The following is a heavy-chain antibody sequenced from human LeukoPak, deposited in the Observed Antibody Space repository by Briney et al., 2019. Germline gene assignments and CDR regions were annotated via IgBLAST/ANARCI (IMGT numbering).Heavy chain of an antibody. CDR3: ARDQREGVVVPAALSHYYYYMDV. J-gene: IGHJ6*03. Sequence: GGSLRLSCAASGFTFSSYAMSWVRQAPGKGLEWVSAISGSGGSTYYADSVKGRFTISRDNSKNTLYLQMNSLRAEDTAVYYCARDQREGVVVPAALSHYYYYMDVWGKGTTVTVSS. V-gene: IGHV3-23*01. CDR2: ISGSGGST. CDR1: GFTFSSYA. D-gene: IGHD2-2*01.